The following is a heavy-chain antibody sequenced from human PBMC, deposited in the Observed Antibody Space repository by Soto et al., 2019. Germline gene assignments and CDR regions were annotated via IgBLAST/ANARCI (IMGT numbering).Heavy chain of an antibody. D-gene: IGHD4-17*01. CDR2: ISYDGSNK. Sequence: QVQLVESGGGVVQPGRSLRLSCAASGFTFSSYGMHWVRQAPGKGLEWVAVISYDGSNKYYADSVKGRFTISRDNSKNTLYLQMNSLRAEDTAVYYCAKITTVTAGVGEDYYYYGMDVW. V-gene: IGHV3-30*18. CDR1: GFTFSSYG. J-gene: IGHJ6*01. CDR3: AKITTVTAGVGEDYYYYGMDV.